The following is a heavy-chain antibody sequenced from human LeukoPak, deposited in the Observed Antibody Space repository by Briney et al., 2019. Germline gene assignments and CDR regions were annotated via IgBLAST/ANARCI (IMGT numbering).Heavy chain of an antibody. CDR1: GASISGSGYY. D-gene: IGHD6-25*01. CDR3: AKSGGSGLIDY. Sequence: SETLSLTCTVSGASISGSGYYWGWIRQPPGKGLEWIGNIYYSGSTYYNASLQSRVTISIDTSKNQFSLRLNSVTAADTAMYYCAKSGGSGLIDYWGQGTLVTVSS. J-gene: IGHJ4*02. V-gene: IGHV4-39*01. CDR2: IYYSGST.